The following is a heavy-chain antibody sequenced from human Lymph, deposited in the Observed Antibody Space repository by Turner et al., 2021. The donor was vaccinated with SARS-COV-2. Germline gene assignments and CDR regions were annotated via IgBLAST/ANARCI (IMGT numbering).Heavy chain of an antibody. CDR2: IIPILAIA. D-gene: IGHD2-2*01. J-gene: IGHJ5*02. V-gene: IGHV1-69*10. CDR1: GGTFSSYT. CDR3: ARDAPYCSSTSCYDP. Sequence: QVQQVQSGAEVKKPWSSVKVSCKDSGGTFSSYTITWVRQAPGQGLEWMGGIIPILAIANDAQKVQCRVTITADKSTSTAYMELISLRSEDTAVYYCARDAPYCSSTSCYDPWGQGTLVTVSS.